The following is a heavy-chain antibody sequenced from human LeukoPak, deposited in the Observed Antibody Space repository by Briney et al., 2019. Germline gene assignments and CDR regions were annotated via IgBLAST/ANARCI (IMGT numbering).Heavy chain of an antibody. V-gene: IGHV3-33*01. Sequence: PGMSLRLSCAAFGFTFTTYGMHWVRQAPGKGLEWVAIIWYDGSNKYYADSVRGRFTISRDNSKNTLYLQMNSLRVEDTAMYYCAGGEPYVYWGQGTLVTVSS. CDR3: AGGEPYVY. CDR1: GFTFTTYG. CDR2: IWYDGSNK. J-gene: IGHJ4*02. D-gene: IGHD1-14*01.